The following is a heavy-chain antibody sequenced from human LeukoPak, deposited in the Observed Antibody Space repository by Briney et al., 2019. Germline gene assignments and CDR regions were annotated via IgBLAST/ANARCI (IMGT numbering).Heavy chain of an antibody. V-gene: IGHV1-18*01. CDR1: GYTFTSYT. CDR3: ARQLYYYDSGSFERGAFDI. J-gene: IGHJ3*02. D-gene: IGHD3-22*01. CDR2: ISAYNGHT. Sequence: ASVKVSCKASGYTFTSYTISWVRQAPGQGLEWMGWISAYNGHTNYAQNLQGRVIMTTDTSTSTAYMELRSLRSDDTAVYYCARQLYYYDSGSFERGAFDIWGQGTMVTVSS.